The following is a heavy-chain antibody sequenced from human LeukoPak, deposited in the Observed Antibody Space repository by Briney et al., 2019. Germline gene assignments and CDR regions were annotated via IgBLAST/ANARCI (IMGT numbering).Heavy chain of an antibody. CDR3: ARYGSGSYWRTDDAFDI. CDR2: IYPGDSDT. V-gene: IGHV5-51*01. Sequence: GESLQISCKGSGYSFTSYWIGRVRQMPGKGLEWMGIIYPGDSDTRYSPSFQGQVTISADKSISTAYLQWSSLKASDTAMYYCARYGSGSYWRTDDAFDIWGQGTMVTVSS. D-gene: IGHD3-10*01. CDR1: GYSFTSYW. J-gene: IGHJ3*02.